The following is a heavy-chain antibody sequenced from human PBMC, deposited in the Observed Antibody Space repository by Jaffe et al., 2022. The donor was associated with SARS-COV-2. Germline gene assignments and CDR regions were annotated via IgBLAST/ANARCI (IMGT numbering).Heavy chain of an antibody. Sequence: QITLKESGPTLVKPTQTLTLTCTFSGFSLSTSGVGVGWIRQPPGKALEWLALIYWDDDKRYSPSLKSRLTITKDTSKNQVVLTMTNMDPVDTATYYCAHIWIYSGYDFFGRSDTGDWAREYNWFDPWGQGTLVTVSS. CDR2: IYWDDDK. V-gene: IGHV2-5*02. D-gene: IGHD5-12*01. J-gene: IGHJ5*02. CDR3: AHIWIYSGYDFFGRSDTGDWAREYNWFDP. CDR1: GFSLSTSGVG.